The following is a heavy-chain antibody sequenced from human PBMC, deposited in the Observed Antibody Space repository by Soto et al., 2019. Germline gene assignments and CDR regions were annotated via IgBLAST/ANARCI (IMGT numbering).Heavy chain of an antibody. D-gene: IGHD3-10*01. CDR3: ARERSGPGGYGMDV. J-gene: IGHJ6*02. Sequence: QVQLQESGPAGLVKPSQTLSLTCNVSGGSISSGGYYWSWIRQHPGKGLEWIGYIYYDGTTYQNPSLKGRVSISVDTSKNQSSLKLSSVTAADTALYYCARERSGPGGYGMDVWGQGTTVTVSS. CDR2: IYYDGTT. CDR1: GGSISSGGYY. V-gene: IGHV4-31*03.